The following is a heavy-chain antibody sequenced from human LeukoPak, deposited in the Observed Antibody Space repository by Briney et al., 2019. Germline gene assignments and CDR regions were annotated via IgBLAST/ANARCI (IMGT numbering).Heavy chain of an antibody. Sequence: GGSLRLSCAASGFAFSSYAMSWVRQAPGKGLEWVSAISGSGGSTYYADSVKGRFTISRDNSKNTLYLQMNSLRAEDTAVYYCAKDQSSGWYGYWGQGTLVTVSS. CDR2: ISGSGGST. V-gene: IGHV3-23*01. CDR3: AKDQSSGWYGY. CDR1: GFAFSSYA. D-gene: IGHD6-19*01. J-gene: IGHJ4*02.